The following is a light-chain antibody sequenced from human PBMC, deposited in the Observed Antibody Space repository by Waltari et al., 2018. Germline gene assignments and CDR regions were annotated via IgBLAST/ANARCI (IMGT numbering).Light chain of an antibody. Sequence: QSALTQPASASGSPGPSITISCTGTNTDIGSYNLVSWYQQHPGKAPKVIIFEVNKRPSGVSNRFSGSKSGNTASLTVSGLHPEDEADYYCCSYAGTPRVVFGGGTKLTVL. V-gene: IGLV2-23*02. CDR2: EVN. J-gene: IGLJ2*01. CDR1: NTDIGSYNL. CDR3: CSYAGTPRVV.